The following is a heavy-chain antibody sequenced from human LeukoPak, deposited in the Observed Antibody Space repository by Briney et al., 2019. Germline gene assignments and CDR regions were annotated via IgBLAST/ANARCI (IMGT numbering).Heavy chain of an antibody. CDR1: GFTFSSYA. J-gene: IGHJ4*02. Sequence: GRSLRLSCAASGFTFSSYAMHWVRGAPGKGLEWVALISYDGSGQYYTESVKGRYTISRDNSKNTLYLQVNSLRVEDTAVYYCARANRPFHTSGWYKDYWGQGTLVTVSS. V-gene: IGHV3-30-3*01. CDR2: ISYDGSGQ. CDR3: ARANRPFHTSGWYKDY. D-gene: IGHD6-19*01.